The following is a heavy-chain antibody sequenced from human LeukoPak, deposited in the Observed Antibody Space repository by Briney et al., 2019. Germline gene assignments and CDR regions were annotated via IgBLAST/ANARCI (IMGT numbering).Heavy chain of an antibody. D-gene: IGHD2-15*01. V-gene: IGHV3-21*01. CDR1: GFTFSSYS. CDR2: ISSSSSYI. Sequence: GGSLRLSCAASGFTFSSYSMNWVRQAPGKGLEWVSSISSSSSYIYYADSVKGRFTISRDNAKNSLYLQTNSLRAEDTAVYYCARKVVAAQDYWGQGTLVTVSS. J-gene: IGHJ4*02. CDR3: ARKVVAAQDY.